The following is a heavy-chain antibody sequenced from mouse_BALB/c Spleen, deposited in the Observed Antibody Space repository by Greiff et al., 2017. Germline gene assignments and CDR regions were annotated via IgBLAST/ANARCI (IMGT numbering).Heavy chain of an antibody. CDR1: GDSITSGY. D-gene: IGHD1-1*01. CDR2: ISYSGST. V-gene: IGHV3-8*02. J-gene: IGHJ2*01. Sequence: EVQLQESGPSLVKPSQTLSLTCSVTGDSITSGYWNWIRKFPGNKLEYMGYISYSGSTYYNPSLKSRISITRDTSKNQYYLQLNSVTTEDTATYYCARLGSSQGYFDYWGQGTTPTVSS. CDR3: ARLGSSQGYFDY.